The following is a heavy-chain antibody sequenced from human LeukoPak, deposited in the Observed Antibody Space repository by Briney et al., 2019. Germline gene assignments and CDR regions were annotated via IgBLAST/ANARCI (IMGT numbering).Heavy chain of an antibody. V-gene: IGHV3-49*04. D-gene: IGHD3-3*01. Sequence: PGRSLRLSCTASGFTSGDYLMSWVRQAPGKGLEWVGFIRSKAYGGTTEYAASVKGRFTISGDDSKTIAYLQMNSLKTEGTAVYYCTTQVYDFWSGYFDYWGQGTLVTVSS. J-gene: IGHJ4*02. CDR3: TTQVYDFWSGYFDY. CDR1: GFTSGDYL. CDR2: IRSKAYGGTT.